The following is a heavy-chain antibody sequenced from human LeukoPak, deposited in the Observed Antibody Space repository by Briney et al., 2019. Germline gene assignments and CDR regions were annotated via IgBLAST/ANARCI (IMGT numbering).Heavy chain of an antibody. CDR3: ARDLSDSSGYPDY. CDR1: GFTFSSYG. Sequence: GGSLRLSCAASGFTFSSYGMHWVRQAPGKGLEWVAVIWYDGSNQYYADSVKGRFTISRDNSKNTLYLQMNSLRAEDTAVYYCARDLSDSSGYPDYWGQGTLVTVSS. J-gene: IGHJ4*02. D-gene: IGHD3-22*01. CDR2: IWYDGSNQ. V-gene: IGHV3-33*01.